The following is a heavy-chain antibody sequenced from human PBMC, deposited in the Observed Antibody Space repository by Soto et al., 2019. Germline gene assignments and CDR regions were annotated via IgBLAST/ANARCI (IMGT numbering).Heavy chain of an antibody. CDR1: GFTFSSFW. V-gene: IGHV3-7*03. CDR2: TKQDGSDK. J-gene: IGHJ4*02. CDR3: ARDVSGKLGHDS. D-gene: IGHD1-26*01. Sequence: GGSVRLSCAASGFTFSSFWMSWVRRAPGKGLEWVANTKQDGSDKNYVDSVKGRFTISRDNAKNSLYLQMNSLRVEDTAMYYCARDVSGKLGHDSWGQGTLVTVSS.